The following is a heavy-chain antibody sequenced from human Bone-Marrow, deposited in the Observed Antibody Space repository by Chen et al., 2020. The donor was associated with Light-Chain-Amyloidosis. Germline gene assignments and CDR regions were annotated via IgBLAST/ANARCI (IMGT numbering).Heavy chain of an antibody. CDR1: GYTFTRYR. V-gene: IGHV5-51*03. J-gene: IGHJ5*02. Sequence: EVQLVQSGAEVKKPGDSLTISCTASGYTFTRYRLAWFRQMPGKGLEWMGISYARDSQVRYSPSVQGEVSMSVEKSSTTAYLRWSSLKASDSAMYFCARTSGDYYDSAGSPFDPWGQGSLVTVSS. CDR3: ARTSGDYYDSAGSPFDP. D-gene: IGHD3-22*01. CDR2: SYARDSQV.